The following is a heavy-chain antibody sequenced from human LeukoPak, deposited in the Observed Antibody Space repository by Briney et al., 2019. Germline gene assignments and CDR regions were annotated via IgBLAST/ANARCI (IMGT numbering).Heavy chain of an antibody. Sequence: SQTLSLTCTVSGVSISSGSYYWSWIRQPPGKGLEWIGEINHSGSTNYNPSLKSRVTISVDTSKNQFSLKLSSVTAADTAVYYCARRPPYYDILTGYYHYFDYWGQGTLVTVSS. CDR3: ARRPPYYDILTGYYHYFDY. V-gene: IGHV4-39*07. J-gene: IGHJ4*02. CDR1: GVSISSGSYY. CDR2: INHSGST. D-gene: IGHD3-9*01.